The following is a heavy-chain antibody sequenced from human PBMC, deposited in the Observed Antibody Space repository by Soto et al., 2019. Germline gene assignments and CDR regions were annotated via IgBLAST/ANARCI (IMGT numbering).Heavy chain of an antibody. CDR2: LSSTGGST. Sequence: EVQLLESGGGLAQPGGSLRLSCEVSGFTFRKYVMTWVRQAPGKGLEWVSSLSSTGGSTYYADSVKGRFTVSRDNFQNTLFLAMKSLGGGGPAIIYRGKEQRFPEWNTQGGLDGWGPGNTVAVSS. CDR3: GKEQRFPEWNTQGGLDG. V-gene: IGHV3-23*01. CDR1: GFTFRKYV. J-gene: IGHJ6*01. D-gene: IGHD3-3*01.